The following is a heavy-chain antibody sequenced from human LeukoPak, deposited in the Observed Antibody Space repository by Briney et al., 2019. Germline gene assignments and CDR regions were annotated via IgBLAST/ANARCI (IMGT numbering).Heavy chain of an antibody. CDR1: GFTFSDYY. V-gene: IGHV3-11*01. Sequence: GGSLRLSCAASGFTFSDYYMSWIRQAPGKGLEWVSYISSSGSTIYYADSVKGRFTISRDNAKNSLYLQMNSLRAEDTALYYCAKDMAAAGANLFDYWGQGTLVTVSS. CDR3: AKDMAAAGANLFDY. D-gene: IGHD6-13*01. J-gene: IGHJ4*02. CDR2: ISSSGSTI.